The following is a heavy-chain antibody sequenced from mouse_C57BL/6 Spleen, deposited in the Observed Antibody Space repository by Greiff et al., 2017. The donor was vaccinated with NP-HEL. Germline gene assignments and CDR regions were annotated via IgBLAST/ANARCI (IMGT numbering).Heavy chain of an antibody. J-gene: IGHJ4*01. Sequence: VQLQQSGAELVRPGASVKLSCTASGFNIKDYYMHWVKQRPEQGLEWIGRIDPEDGDTEYAPKFQGKATMTADTSSNTAYLQLSSLTSEDTAVYYCTTGGKSIGNYDYYAMDYWGQGTSVTVSS. CDR2: IDPEDGDT. D-gene: IGHD2-1*01. V-gene: IGHV14-1*01. CDR3: TTGGKSIGNYDYYAMDY. CDR1: GFNIKDYY.